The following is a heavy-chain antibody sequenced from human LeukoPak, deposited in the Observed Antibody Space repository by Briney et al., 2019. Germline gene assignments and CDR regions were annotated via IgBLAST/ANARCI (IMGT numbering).Heavy chain of an antibody. Sequence: GGSLRLSCSASGFIFSVYLMNWLRQARGKGREWGANIKQDESGQHYVDSVRGRFTISRDNAKNSLYLQINSPRLEDTAVYYCATDGFVGAADYWGQGTLVTVSS. J-gene: IGHJ4*02. CDR3: ATDGFVGAADY. V-gene: IGHV3-7*01. D-gene: IGHD1-26*01. CDR2: IKQDESGQ. CDR1: GFIFSVYL.